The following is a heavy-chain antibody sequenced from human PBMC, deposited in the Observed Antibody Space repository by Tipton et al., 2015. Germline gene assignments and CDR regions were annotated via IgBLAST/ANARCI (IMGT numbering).Heavy chain of an antibody. Sequence: SLRLSCAASGFTFSSYWMSWVRQAPGKGLEWVANIKQDGSEKYYVDSVKGRFTISRDNAKNSLYLEMGGLRAEDTAVYYCARSGGYGWDQWGQGTLVTVSS. V-gene: IGHV3-7*01. D-gene: IGHD5-12*01. CDR2: IKQDGSEK. CDR3: ARSGGYGWDQ. CDR1: GFTFSSYW. J-gene: IGHJ4*02.